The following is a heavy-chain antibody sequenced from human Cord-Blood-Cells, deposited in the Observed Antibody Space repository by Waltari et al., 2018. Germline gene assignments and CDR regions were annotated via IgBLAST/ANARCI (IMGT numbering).Heavy chain of an antibody. CDR3: ARLDAFWGSMLLTGWYFDL. J-gene: IGHJ2*01. D-gene: IGHD3-10*02. V-gene: IGHV4-39*07. Sequence: QLQLQESGPGLVKPSETLSLTCTVSGGSISSSSYYWGWIRQPPGKGLEWIGSIYYSGSTYYNPSLKSRVTISVDTSKNQFSPKLSSVTAADTAVYYCARLDAFWGSMLLTGWYFDLWGRGTLVTVSS. CDR1: GGSISSSSYY. CDR2: IYYSGST.